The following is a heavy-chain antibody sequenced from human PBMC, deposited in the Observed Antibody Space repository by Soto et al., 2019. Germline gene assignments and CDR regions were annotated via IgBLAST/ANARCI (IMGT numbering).Heavy chain of an antibody. Sequence: QVQLVESGGGVVQPGRSLRLSCAASGFTFSSYGMHWVRQAPGKGLEWVAVISYDGSNKYYADSVKGRFTISRDNSKNTLYLQMNSLRAEDTAVYYCAKDILGHSGYDHLDYWGQGTLVTVSS. CDR2: ISYDGSNK. V-gene: IGHV3-30*18. J-gene: IGHJ4*02. CDR1: GFTFSSYG. CDR3: AKDILGHSGYDHLDY. D-gene: IGHD5-12*01.